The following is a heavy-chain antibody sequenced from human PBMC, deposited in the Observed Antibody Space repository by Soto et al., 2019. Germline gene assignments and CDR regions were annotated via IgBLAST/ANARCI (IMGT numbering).Heavy chain of an antibody. D-gene: IGHD2-2*01. V-gene: IGHV4-59*08. Sequence: PSETLSLTCTVSGGSISSYYWSWIRQPPGKGLEWIGYIYYSGSTNYNPSLKSRVTISVDTSKNQFSLKLSSVTAADTAVYYCARHRDCSSTSCYGGWFDPWGQGTLVTVSS. CDR2: IYYSGST. CDR3: ARHRDCSSTSCYGGWFDP. CDR1: GGSISSYY. J-gene: IGHJ5*02.